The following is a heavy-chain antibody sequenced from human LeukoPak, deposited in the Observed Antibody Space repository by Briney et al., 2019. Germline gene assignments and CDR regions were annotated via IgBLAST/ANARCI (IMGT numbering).Heavy chain of an antibody. CDR2: ISGSGGST. J-gene: IGHJ4*02. V-gene: IGHV3-23*01. Sequence: GGSLRLSCAASGFTFSSYGMSWVRQAPGKGLEWVSAISGSGGSTYYADSVKGRFTISRDNSKNTLYLQMNSLRAEDTAVYYCAKVMGDSSGYYYSLYFDYWGQGTLVTVSS. D-gene: IGHD3-22*01. CDR3: AKVMGDSSGYYYSLYFDY. CDR1: GFTFSSYG.